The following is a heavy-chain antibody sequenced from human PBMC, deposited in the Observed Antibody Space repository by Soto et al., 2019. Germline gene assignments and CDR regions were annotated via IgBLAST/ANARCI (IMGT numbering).Heavy chain of an antibody. CDR3: ARRTYYYGSGRYRGMDV. CDR2: IYHSGST. Sequence: QLQLQESGSGLVKPSQTLSLTCAVSGGSISSGGYSWSWIRQPPGKGLEWIGYIYHSGSTYYNPSLQSRVTISVDDSSNHFSLMLICVTAADTAVYYCARRTYYYGSGRYRGMDVWGQGTTVTVSS. D-gene: IGHD3-10*01. J-gene: IGHJ6*02. V-gene: IGHV4-30-2*01. CDR1: GGSISSGGYS.